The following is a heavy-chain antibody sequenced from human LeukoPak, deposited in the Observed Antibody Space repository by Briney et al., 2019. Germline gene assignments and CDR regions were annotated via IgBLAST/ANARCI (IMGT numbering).Heavy chain of an antibody. Sequence: SETLSLTCAVYGGSFSGYYWSWIRQPPGKGLEWIGEINHSGSTNYNPSLKSRVTISVDTSKNQFSLKLSSVTAADTAVYYCARGRPPLYNWNVPGYYGMDVWGQGTTVTVSS. D-gene: IGHD1-20*01. V-gene: IGHV4-34*01. CDR1: GGSFSGYY. J-gene: IGHJ6*02. CDR2: INHSGST. CDR3: ARGRPPLYNWNVPGYYGMDV.